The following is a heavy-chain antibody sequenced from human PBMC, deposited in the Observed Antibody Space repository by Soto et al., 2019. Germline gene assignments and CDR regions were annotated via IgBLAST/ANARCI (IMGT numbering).Heavy chain of an antibody. D-gene: IGHD2-2*01. CDR3: ARLGGYCSITNCYGYNGMDV. J-gene: IGHJ6*02. CDR2: IYYSGST. V-gene: IGHV4-59*08. Sequence: SETLSLTCTVSGGSISSYYWSWIRQPPGKGLEWIGYIYYSGSTNYNPSLKSRVTISVDTSKNQFSLKLSSVTAAATAVYYCARLGGYCSITNCYGYNGMDVWGQGTTVTVSS. CDR1: GGSISSYY.